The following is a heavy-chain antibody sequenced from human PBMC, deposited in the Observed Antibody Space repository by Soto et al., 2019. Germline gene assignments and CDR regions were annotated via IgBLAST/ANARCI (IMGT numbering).Heavy chain of an antibody. CDR1: GYTLTELS. V-gene: IGHV1-24*01. D-gene: IGHD2-15*01. CDR3: ATSYCSGGSCYLDYYYGMDV. J-gene: IGHJ6*02. CDR2: FDPEDGET. Sequence: ASVKVSCKVSGYTLTELSMHWVRQAPGKGLEWMGGFDPEDGETIYAQKFQGRVTMTEVTSTDTAYMELSSLRSEDTAVYYCATSYCSGGSCYLDYYYGMDVWGQGTTVTVSS.